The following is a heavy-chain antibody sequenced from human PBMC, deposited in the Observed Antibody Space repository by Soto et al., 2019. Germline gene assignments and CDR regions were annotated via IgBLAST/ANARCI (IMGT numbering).Heavy chain of an antibody. CDR3: ASESYGGEFDY. D-gene: IGHD4-17*01. V-gene: IGHV1-3*05. J-gene: IGHJ4*02. Sequence: QVQLVQSGAEEKKPGASVKVSCKASGYTFTSYAMHWVRQAPGQRLEWMGWINAGNGNTKSSQKFQGRVTITRDTSTSTAYMELISLRSEDTAVYYCASESYGGEFDYWGQGALVTVSS. CDR1: GYTFTSYA. CDR2: INAGNGNT.